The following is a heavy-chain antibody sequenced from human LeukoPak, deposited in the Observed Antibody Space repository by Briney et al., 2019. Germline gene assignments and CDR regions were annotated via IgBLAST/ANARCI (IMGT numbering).Heavy chain of an antibody. CDR2: IYSGGSI. J-gene: IGHJ6*02. Sequence: GGSLRLSCAASGFTFCSDWMSWVRQAPGKGLEWVSVIYSGGSIYYAGSGKGRFTISRHNSKNTMYLQMNTLRAEDTAVYYCARVLYDSGSYYHVDVWGQGTTVTVSS. CDR1: GFTFCSDW. D-gene: IGHD3-10*01. V-gene: IGHV3-66*02. CDR3: ARVLYDSGSYYHVDV.